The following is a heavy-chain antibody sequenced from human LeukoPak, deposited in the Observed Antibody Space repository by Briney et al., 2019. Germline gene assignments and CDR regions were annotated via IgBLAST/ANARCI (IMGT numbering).Heavy chain of an antibody. CDR3: GRVPGDQLYYYFHMDA. D-gene: IGHD7-27*01. CDR2: TYYRSKWYN. J-gene: IGHJ6*03. V-gene: IGHV6-1*01. CDR1: GDSVSSISAA. Sequence: SQTLSLTCAISGDSVSSISAAWNWIRQSPSRGLEWLGRTYYRSKWYNDYAVSVKGRITINPDTSRNQFSLHLNSVTPEDTAVYSGGRVPGDQLYYYFHMDACGNGATVTVSS.